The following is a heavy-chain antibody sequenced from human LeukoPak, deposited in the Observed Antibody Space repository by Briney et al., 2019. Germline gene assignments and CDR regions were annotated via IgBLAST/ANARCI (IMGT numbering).Heavy chain of an antibody. D-gene: IGHD6-19*01. CDR1: GYTFTSYD. J-gene: IGHJ6*02. V-gene: IGHV1-8*01. Sequence: GASVKVSCKASGYTFTSYDINWVRQATGQGLEWMGWMNPNSGNTGYAQKFQGRVTMTRNTSISTAYMELSSLRSEDTAVYYCARDLGLGYSSGWSRKAYYYYGMDVWGQGTTVTVSS. CDR3: ARDLGLGYSSGWSRKAYYYYGMDV. CDR2: MNPNSGNT.